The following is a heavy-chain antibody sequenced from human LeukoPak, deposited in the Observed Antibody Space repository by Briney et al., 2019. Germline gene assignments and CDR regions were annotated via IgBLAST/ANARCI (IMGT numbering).Heavy chain of an antibody. CDR2: ISSSDGNT. V-gene: IGHV3-23*01. D-gene: IGHD3-10*01. Sequence: GGSLRLSCAASGFTFSSYAMSWVRQAPGKGLEWVSGISSSDGNTYYADSVKGRFTISRDNSKNTLYLQMNSLRAEDTAVYYCAKLWFRELLPSDYWGQGTLVTVSS. J-gene: IGHJ4*02. CDR1: GFTFSSYA. CDR3: AKLWFRELLPSDY.